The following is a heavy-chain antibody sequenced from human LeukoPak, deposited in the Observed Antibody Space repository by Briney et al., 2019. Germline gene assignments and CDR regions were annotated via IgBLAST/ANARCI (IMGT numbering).Heavy chain of an antibody. D-gene: IGHD3/OR15-3a*01. CDR2: INPNSGGT. Sequence: ASVKVSCKASGYTFTGYYMHWVRQAPGQGLEWMGWINPNSGGTNYAQKFQGRVTMTRDTSISTAYMELSRLRSDDTAVYYCARALGLVKNWFDPWGQGTLVTVSP. V-gene: IGHV1-2*02. CDR1: GYTFTGYY. CDR3: ARALGLVKNWFDP. J-gene: IGHJ5*02.